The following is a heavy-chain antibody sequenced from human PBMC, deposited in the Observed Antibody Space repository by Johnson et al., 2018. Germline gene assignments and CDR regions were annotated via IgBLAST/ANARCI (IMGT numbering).Heavy chain of an antibody. V-gene: IGHV1-8*01. J-gene: IGHJ3*02. D-gene: IGHD1-26*01. CDR1: GYTFTSYD. Sequence: QVQLVQSGAEVKKPGASVKVSCKASGYTFTSYDINWVRQATGQGLEWMGWMNPNRGNTGYAQKFQGRVTMTRNTSISTAYMELSSLRSEDTAVYYCARGRSYLAVDAFDIWGQGTMVTVSS. CDR2: MNPNRGNT. CDR3: ARGRSYLAVDAFDI.